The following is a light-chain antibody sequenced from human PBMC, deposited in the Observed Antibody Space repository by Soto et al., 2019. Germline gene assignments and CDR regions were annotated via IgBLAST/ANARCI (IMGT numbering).Light chain of an antibody. V-gene: IGKV3-11*01. CDR1: QSVSRY. J-gene: IGKJ1*01. Sequence: EIVLTQSPATLPLSPGERATLSCRASQSVSRYLAWYQQRPGQAPRILIYDTSNRVTGIPARFSGSGSGTDFTLTISSLAPEDFAVYYCQQRSSWPPTFGQGTKVDI. CDR3: QQRSSWPPT. CDR2: DTS.